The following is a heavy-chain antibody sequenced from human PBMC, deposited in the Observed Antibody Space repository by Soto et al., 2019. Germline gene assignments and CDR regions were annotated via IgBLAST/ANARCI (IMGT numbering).Heavy chain of an antibody. CDR1: GYSISSSNW. Sequence: SETLSLTCAVSGYSISSSNWWGWIRQPPGKGLEWIGYIYYSGTTYYNPSLKSRVTMSVDTSKNQFSLKLSSVTAADTAVYYCARSGYSYGPNPLLYWGQGTLVTVSS. CDR2: IYYSGTT. V-gene: IGHV4-28*01. J-gene: IGHJ4*02. D-gene: IGHD5-18*01. CDR3: ARSGYSYGPNPLLY.